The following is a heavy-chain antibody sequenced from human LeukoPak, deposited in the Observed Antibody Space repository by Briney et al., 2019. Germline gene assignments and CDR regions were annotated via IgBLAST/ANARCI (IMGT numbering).Heavy chain of an antibody. V-gene: IGHV1-8*01. CDR1: GYACNIYD. CDR3: AVHLPGDYLDR. CDR2: MNPDSGNT. J-gene: IGHJ4*02. Sequence: ASVRVSCKASGYACNIYDINWVRQAPGQGLEWMGWMNPDSGNTGFAQKFQGRVTMTRNTSITTAYMELSSLRFEDTAVYYCAVHLPGDYLDRWGQGTLVTVSS.